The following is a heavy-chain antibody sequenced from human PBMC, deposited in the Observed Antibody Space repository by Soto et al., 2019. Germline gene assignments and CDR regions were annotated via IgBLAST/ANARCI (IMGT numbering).Heavy chain of an antibody. CDR3: ARDPSHSYYTLFYYFDY. D-gene: IGHD1-26*01. V-gene: IGHV3-23*01. CDR2: ISGSGSNT. CDR1: GFTFSTYA. Sequence: EVQLLESGGGLVQPGGSLRLSCAASGFTFSTYAMSWVRQAPGKGLEWVSAISGSGSNTYYADSVKGRFTISRDDSKSTLYLQMNSLRAEDTAVYYCARDPSHSYYTLFYYFDYWSQGTLVTVSS. J-gene: IGHJ4*02.